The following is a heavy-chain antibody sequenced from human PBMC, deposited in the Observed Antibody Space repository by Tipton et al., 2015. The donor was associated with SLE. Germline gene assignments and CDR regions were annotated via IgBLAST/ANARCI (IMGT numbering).Heavy chain of an antibody. Sequence: TLSLTCAVYGGSFSSYYWSWIRQPPGKGLEWIGEINHSGSTNYNPSLKSRVTISVDTSKNQFSLKLSSVTAADTAVYYCVKVWTHWGQGALVTVSS. CDR3: VKVWTH. V-gene: IGHV4-34*01. CDR1: GGSFSSYY. D-gene: IGHD3/OR15-3a*01. J-gene: IGHJ4*02. CDR2: INHSGST.